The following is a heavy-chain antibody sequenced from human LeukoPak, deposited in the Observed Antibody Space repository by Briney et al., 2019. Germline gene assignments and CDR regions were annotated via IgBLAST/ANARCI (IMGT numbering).Heavy chain of an antibody. CDR2: INQDGSEK. V-gene: IGHV3-7*01. Sequence: SGGSLRLSCAASGFTFSSYWMSWVRQAPGKGLEWVANINQDGSEKNSVYSVKGRFTLSRDNAKNSLYLQMNSLRAEDTAVYYCASQSGKLRSEGYWGQGTLVTVSS. CDR3: ASQSGKLRSEGY. CDR1: GFTFSSYW. D-gene: IGHD3-3*01. J-gene: IGHJ4*02.